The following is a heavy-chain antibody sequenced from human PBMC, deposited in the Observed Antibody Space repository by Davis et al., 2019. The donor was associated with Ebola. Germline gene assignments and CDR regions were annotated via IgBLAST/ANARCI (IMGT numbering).Heavy chain of an antibody. CDR3: ARESRVAAPVYFDY. D-gene: IGHD1-26*01. CDR1: GFAIRSGYY. V-gene: IGHV4-38-2*02. CDR2: IYNSGPT. Sequence: PSETLSLTCAVSGFAIRSGYYWSWIRQTPGKGLEWIGSIYNSGPTLYNPSLKSRVTISMDRAKNELSLNLRSVTAADTAVFYCARESRVAAPVYFDYWGQGILVTVPS. J-gene: IGHJ4*02.